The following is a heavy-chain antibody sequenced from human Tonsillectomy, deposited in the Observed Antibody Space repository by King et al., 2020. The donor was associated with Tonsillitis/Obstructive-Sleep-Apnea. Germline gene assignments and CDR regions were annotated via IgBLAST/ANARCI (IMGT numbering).Heavy chain of an antibody. CDR3: AKFPYGDYEGGWFDP. D-gene: IGHD4-17*01. CDR2: ISGDGGST. J-gene: IGHJ5*02. CDR1: GFTFDDYA. V-gene: IGHV3-43*02. Sequence: VQLVESGGGVVQPGGSLRLSCAASGFTFDDYAMHWVRKAPGKGPEWVSLISGDGGSTYYADSVKGRFTISRDNSKNSLYMQMNSLRTEDTALYYCAKFPYGDYEGGWFDPWGQGTLVTVSS.